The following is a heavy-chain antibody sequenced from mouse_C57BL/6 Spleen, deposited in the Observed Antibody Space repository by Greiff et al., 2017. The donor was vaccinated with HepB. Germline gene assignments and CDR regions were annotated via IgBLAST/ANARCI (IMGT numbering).Heavy chain of an antibody. CDR2: INPSSGYT. J-gene: IGHJ2*01. D-gene: IGHD1-1*01. V-gene: IGHV1-7*01. CDR3: ARGGITTVVAFDY. Sequence: VHLVESGAELAKPGASVKLSCKASGYTFTSYWMHWVKQRPGQGLEWIGYINPSSGYTKYNQKFKDKATLTADKSSSTAYMQLSSLTYEDSAVYYCARGGITTVVAFDYWGQGTTLTVSS. CDR1: GYTFTSYW.